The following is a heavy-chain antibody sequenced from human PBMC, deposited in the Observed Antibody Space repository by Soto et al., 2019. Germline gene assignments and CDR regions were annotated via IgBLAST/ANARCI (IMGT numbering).Heavy chain of an antibody. CDR3: ASRSSWYSYYYYGMDV. CDR2: ISSSGSTI. D-gene: IGHD6-13*01. Sequence: QAVGSLRLSCAASGFAFSSYEMNWVRQAPGKGLEWVSYISSSGSTIYYADSVKGRFTISRDNAKNSLYLQMNSLRAEDTAVYYCASRSSWYSYYYYGMDVWGQGTTVTVSS. CDR1: GFAFSSYE. J-gene: IGHJ6*02. V-gene: IGHV3-48*03.